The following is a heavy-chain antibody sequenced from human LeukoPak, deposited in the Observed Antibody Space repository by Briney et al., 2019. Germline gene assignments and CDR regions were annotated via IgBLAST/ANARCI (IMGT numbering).Heavy chain of an antibody. CDR2: IIPILGIA. CDR3: ARDPTPASRWPDSYFDY. V-gene: IGHV1-69*04. D-gene: IGHD4-23*01. CDR1: GGTFSSYA. Sequence: GASVKVSCKASGGTFSSYAISWVRQAPGQGLEWMGRIIPILGIANYAQKFQGRVTITADKSTSTAYMELSSLRPEDTAVYYCARDPTPASRWPDSYFDYWGQGTLVTVSS. J-gene: IGHJ4*02.